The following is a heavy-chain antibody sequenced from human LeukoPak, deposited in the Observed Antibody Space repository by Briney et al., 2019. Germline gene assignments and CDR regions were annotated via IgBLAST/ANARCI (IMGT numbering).Heavy chain of an antibody. CDR2: IYYSGST. J-gene: IGHJ3*02. Sequence: SQTLSLTCTVSGGSISSGDYYWSWIRQPPGKGLEWIGYIYYSGSTYYNPSLKSRVTISVDTSKNQFSLKLSSVTAADTAVYYCARVPYDSSGYYQPAVAFDIWGQGTMVTVSS. V-gene: IGHV4-30-4*01. CDR3: ARVPYDSSGYYQPAVAFDI. CDR1: GGSISSGDYY. D-gene: IGHD3-22*01.